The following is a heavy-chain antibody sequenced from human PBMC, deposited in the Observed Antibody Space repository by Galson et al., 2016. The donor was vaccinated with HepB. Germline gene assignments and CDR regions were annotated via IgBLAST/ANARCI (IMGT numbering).Heavy chain of an antibody. CDR3: TSRWLRSDDY. V-gene: IGHV3-48*03. D-gene: IGHD4-23*01. CDR1: GFTFSTHE. J-gene: IGHJ4*02. CDR2: ITWSGTIV. Sequence: SLRLSCAASGFTFSTHEMNWVRQAPGKGLEWVSFITWSGTIVLYAESVKGRFTISRDNDQNLLYRQMNSLGVDDTAVYYCTSRWLRSDDYWGQGTLVTVSS.